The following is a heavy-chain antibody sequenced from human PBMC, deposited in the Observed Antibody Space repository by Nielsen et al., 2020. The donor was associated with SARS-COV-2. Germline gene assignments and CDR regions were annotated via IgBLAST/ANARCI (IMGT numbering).Heavy chain of an antibody. CDR2: ISYDGSNK. CDR3: AYMVRGVMESDY. V-gene: IGHV3-30-3*01. Sequence: GESLKISCAASGFTFSSYAMHWVRQAPGKGLEWVAVISYDGSNKYYADSVKGRFTISRDNSKNTLYLQMNSLRAEDTAVYYCAYMVRGVMESDYWGQGTLVTVSS. CDR1: GFTFSSYA. J-gene: IGHJ4*02. D-gene: IGHD3-10*01.